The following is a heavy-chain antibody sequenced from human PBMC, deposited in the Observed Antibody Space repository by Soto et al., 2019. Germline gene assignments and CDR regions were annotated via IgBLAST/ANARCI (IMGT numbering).Heavy chain of an antibody. J-gene: IGHJ4*02. CDR1: GFTFSGYV. CDR2: ISGGGGST. Sequence: GGSLRLSCAASGFTFSGYVMSWVRQAPGKGLEWVSGISGGGGSTYYADSVKGRFTISRENSKNTLYLQMNSLRAEDTAAYYCARAWSNTGWDLDYWGQGTLVTVSS. CDR3: ARAWSNTGWDLDY. V-gene: IGHV3-23*01. D-gene: IGHD6-19*01.